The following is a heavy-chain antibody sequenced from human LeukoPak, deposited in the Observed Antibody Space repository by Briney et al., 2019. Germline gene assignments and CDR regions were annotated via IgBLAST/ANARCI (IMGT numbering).Heavy chain of an antibody. CDR3: ARVGRHYGSVGAFDI. CDR1: GGSISSGSYY. D-gene: IGHD3-10*01. J-gene: IGHJ3*02. CDR2: IYYSGST. Sequence: PSQTLSLTCTVSGGSISSGSYYWSWIRQPPGKGLEWIGYIYYSGSTNYNPSLKSRVTISVDTSKNQFSLKLSSVTAADTAVYYCARVGRHYGSVGAFDIWGQGTMVTVSS. V-gene: IGHV4-61*01.